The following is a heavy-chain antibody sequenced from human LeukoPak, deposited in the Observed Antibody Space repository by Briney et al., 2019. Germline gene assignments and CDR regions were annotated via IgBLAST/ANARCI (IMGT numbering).Heavy chain of an antibody. J-gene: IGHJ5*02. D-gene: IGHD6-13*01. Sequence: PSETLSLTCAVYGGSFSGYYWSWIRQPPGKGLEWIGEINHSGSTNYNPSLKSRVTISVDTSKNQFSLKLSSVTAADTAVYYCARGVGYSSSWYDGGWFDPWGQGTLVTVSS. CDR1: GGSFSGYY. CDR2: INHSGST. CDR3: ARGVGYSSSWYDGGWFDP. V-gene: IGHV4-34*01.